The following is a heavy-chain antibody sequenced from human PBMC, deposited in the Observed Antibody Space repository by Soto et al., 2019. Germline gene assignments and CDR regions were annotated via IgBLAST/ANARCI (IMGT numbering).Heavy chain of an antibody. D-gene: IGHD3-22*01. Sequence: GGSLRLSCAASGFTFSSYAMHWVRQAPGKGLEWVAVISYDGSNKYYADSGAGRFTISRDNSKNTLYLQMNSLRAEDTAVYYCARTYDSSPRYYYYGMDVWGQGTTVTVSS. J-gene: IGHJ6*02. CDR2: ISYDGSNK. V-gene: IGHV3-30-3*01. CDR1: GFTFSSYA. CDR3: ARTYDSSPRYYYYGMDV.